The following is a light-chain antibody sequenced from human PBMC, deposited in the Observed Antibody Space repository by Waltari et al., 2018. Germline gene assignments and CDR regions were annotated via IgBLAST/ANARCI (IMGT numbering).Light chain of an antibody. CDR3: QTGGHGTWV. CDR1: SGHSSNI. CDR2: VNSDGSH. J-gene: IGLJ3*02. V-gene: IGLV4-69*01. Sequence: QLVVTQSPSAPASLGATVKLTCTPSSGHSSNIIAWLQQHPEKGPRYLMKVNSDGSHRRGDEIPHRFSGSISGAARHLTISSLQAEDEADYYCQTGGHGTWVFGGGTKLTVL.